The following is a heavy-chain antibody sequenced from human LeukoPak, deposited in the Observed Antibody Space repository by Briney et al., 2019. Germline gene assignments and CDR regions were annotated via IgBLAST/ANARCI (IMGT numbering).Heavy chain of an antibody. D-gene: IGHD2-2*02. CDR1: GGSISSHY. J-gene: IGHJ4*02. CDR2: ILYTGST. V-gene: IGHV4-59*11. CDR3: ARDLAHPAIGDY. Sequence: SETLSLTCTVSGGSISSHYWSWIRQPPGKGLEWIGYILYTGSTDYNPSLKSRVTISVDTSKNQFSLMLTSVTAADTAVYYCARDLAHPAIGDYWGRGTLVTVSS.